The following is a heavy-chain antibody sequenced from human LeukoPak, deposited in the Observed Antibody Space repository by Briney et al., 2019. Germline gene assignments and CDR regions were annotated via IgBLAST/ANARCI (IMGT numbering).Heavy chain of an antibody. D-gene: IGHD2-8*01. CDR1: GFTFSRYA. CDR3: AKRLGYCTNGVCQEFDY. V-gene: IGHV3-23*01. CDR2: ISGSGGST. J-gene: IGHJ4*02. Sequence: GGSLRLSCAASGFTFSRYAMSWVRQAPGKGLEWVSAISGSGGSTYYADSVKGRFTISRDNSKNTLYLQMNSLRAEDTAVYYCAKRLGYCTNGVCQEFDYWGQGTLVTVSS.